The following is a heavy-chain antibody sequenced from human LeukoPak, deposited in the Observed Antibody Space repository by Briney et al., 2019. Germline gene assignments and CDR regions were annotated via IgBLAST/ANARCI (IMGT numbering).Heavy chain of an antibody. J-gene: IGHJ4*02. D-gene: IGHD3-22*01. CDR3: ARDKDYYDSSGDFDY. V-gene: IGHV3-23*01. Sequence: GGSLRLSCAASGFTFSSYAMSWVRQAPGKGLEWVSAISGSGGSKYYADSVKGRFTISRDNSKNTLYLQMNSLRAEDTAVYYCARDKDYYDSSGDFDYWGQGTLVTVSS. CDR2: ISGSGGSK. CDR1: GFTFSSYA.